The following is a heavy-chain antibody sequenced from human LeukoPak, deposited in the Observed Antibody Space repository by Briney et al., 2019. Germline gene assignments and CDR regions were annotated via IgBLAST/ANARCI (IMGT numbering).Heavy chain of an antibody. CDR2: ISGGGGSK. J-gene: IGHJ5*02. Sequence: GGSLRLSCAASGFTFSSYAMSWVRQAPGKGLEWVSTISGGGGSKYYADSVKGRFTISRDKSKNTLFLQVTSLRAEDTAVYYCARDHVINWFDPWGQGTLVTVSS. V-gene: IGHV3-23*01. CDR1: GFTFSSYA. D-gene: IGHD2-21*01. CDR3: ARDHVINWFDP.